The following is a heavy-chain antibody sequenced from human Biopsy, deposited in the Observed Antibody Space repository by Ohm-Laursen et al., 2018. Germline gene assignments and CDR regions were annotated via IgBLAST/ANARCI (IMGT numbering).Heavy chain of an antibody. CDR1: GYAVNDYF. Sequence: ASVKVSCKGSGYAVNDYFLHWLRQAPGQGPEWMGGISPNSGGTNYAQKFQGRVTMTTDTSTSTVYLELRRLISDDTAVYYCVRDIMNRIAGLVARSDVFDVWGQGTLVTVSS. V-gene: IGHV1-2*02. D-gene: IGHD3-16*01. CDR3: VRDIMNRIAGLVARSDVFDV. J-gene: IGHJ3*01. CDR2: ISPNSGGT.